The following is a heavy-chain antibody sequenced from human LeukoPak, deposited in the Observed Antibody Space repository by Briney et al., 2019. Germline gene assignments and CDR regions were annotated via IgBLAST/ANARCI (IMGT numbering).Heavy chain of an antibody. CDR2: ISSSGSTI. D-gene: IGHD3-10*02. J-gene: IGHJ6*04. V-gene: IGHV3-48*04. Sequence: TGGSLRLSCAASGFPFRGYSMNWVRQAPGKGLEWVSYISSSGSTIYYADSVKGRFTISRDNAKNSLYLQMNSLRAEDTAVYYCAELGITMIGGVWGKGTTVTISS. CDR3: AELGITMIGGV. CDR1: GFPFRGYS.